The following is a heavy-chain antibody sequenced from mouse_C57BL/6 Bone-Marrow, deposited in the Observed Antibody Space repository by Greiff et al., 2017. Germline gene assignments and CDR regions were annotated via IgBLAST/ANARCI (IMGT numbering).Heavy chain of an antibody. J-gene: IGHJ3*01. CDR3: TRRDTTEGFAY. CDR2: IDPETGGT. Sequence: VKVVESGAELVRPGASVTLSCKASGYTFTDYEMHWVKQTPVHGLEWIGAIDPETGGTAYNQKFKGKAILTADKSSSTAYMELRSLTSEDSAVYYCTRRDTTEGFAYGGQGTLVTVSA. V-gene: IGHV1-15*01. D-gene: IGHD1-1*01. CDR1: GYTFTDYE.